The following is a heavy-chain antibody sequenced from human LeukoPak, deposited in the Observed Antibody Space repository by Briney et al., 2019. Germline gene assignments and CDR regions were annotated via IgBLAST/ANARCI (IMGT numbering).Heavy chain of an antibody. D-gene: IGHD3-16*02. V-gene: IGHV3-30-3*01. Sequence: GGSLRLSCAASGFTFSSYAMHWVRQAPGKGLEWVAVISYDGSNKYYADSVKGRFTISRDNSKNTLYLQMNSLRAEDTAVYYCARDRWHGAEYFQHWGQGTLVTVSS. CDR1: GFTFSSYA. CDR2: ISYDGSNK. CDR3: ARDRWHGAEYFQH. J-gene: IGHJ1*01.